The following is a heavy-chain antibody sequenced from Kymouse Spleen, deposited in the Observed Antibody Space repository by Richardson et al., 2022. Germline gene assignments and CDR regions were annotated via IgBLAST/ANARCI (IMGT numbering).Heavy chain of an antibody. CDR2: TYYRSKWYN. V-gene: IGHV6-1*01. J-gene: IGHJ6*02. CDR3: ARGGFGELLWDYYYYGMDV. D-gene: IGHD3-10*01. Sequence: QVQLQQSGPGLVKPSQTLSLTCAISGDSVSSNSAAWNWIRQSPSRGLEWLGRTYYRSKWYNDYAVSVKSRITINPDTSKNQFSLQLNSVTPEDTAVYYCARGGFGELLWDYYYYGMDVWGQGTTVTVSS. CDR1: GDSVSSNSAA.